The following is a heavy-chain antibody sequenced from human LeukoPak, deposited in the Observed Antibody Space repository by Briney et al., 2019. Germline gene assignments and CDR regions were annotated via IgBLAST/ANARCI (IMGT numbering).Heavy chain of an antibody. J-gene: IGHJ4*02. CDR3: AREGRGLGYCSGGSCYSGLDY. CDR2: TYYRSKWYN. Sequence: SQTLSLTCAISGDSVSSNSAAWNWIRQSPSRGLEWLGRTYYRSKWYNDYAVSVKSRITINPDTSKNQFSLQLNSVTPEDTAVYYCAREGRGLGYCSGGSCYSGLDYWGQGTLVTVSS. V-gene: IGHV6-1*01. D-gene: IGHD2-15*01. CDR1: GDSVSSNSAA.